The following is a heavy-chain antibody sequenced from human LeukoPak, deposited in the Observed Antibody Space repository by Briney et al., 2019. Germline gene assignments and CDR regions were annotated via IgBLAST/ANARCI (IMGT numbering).Heavy chain of an antibody. D-gene: IGHD3-10*01. CDR2: IYSGGST. CDR1: GFTVSSNY. CDR3: ARDAMYYYGSGRYN. Sequence: GGSLRLSCAASGFTVSSNYMSWVRQAPGKGLEWVSVIYSGGSTYYADSVEGRFTISRDNSKNTLYLQMNSLRAEDTAVHYCARDAMYYYGSGRYNWGQGTLVTVSS. V-gene: IGHV3-66*02. J-gene: IGHJ4*02.